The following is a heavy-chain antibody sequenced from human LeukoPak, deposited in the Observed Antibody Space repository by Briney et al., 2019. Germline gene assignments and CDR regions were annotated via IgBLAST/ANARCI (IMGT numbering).Heavy chain of an antibody. CDR1: GGSISSYY. CDR3: ARTYLTYYDSSGFEY. J-gene: IGHJ4*02. CDR2: IYYSGST. V-gene: IGHV4-59*01. Sequence: PSETLSLTCTVSGGSISSYYWSWIRQPPGKGLEWIGYIYYSGSTNYNPSLKSRVTISVDTSKNQFSLKRSSVTAADTAVYYCARTYLTYYDSSGFEYWGQGTLVTVSS. D-gene: IGHD3-22*01.